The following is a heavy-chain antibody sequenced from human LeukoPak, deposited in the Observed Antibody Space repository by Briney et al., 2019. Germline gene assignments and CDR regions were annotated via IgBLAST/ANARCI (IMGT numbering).Heavy chain of an antibody. V-gene: IGHV4-39*01. Sequence: SETLSLTCTVSGGSISSSSYYWGWIRQPPGKGLEWIGSIYYSGSTYYNPSLKSRVTISVDTSKNQFSLKLSSVTAADTAVYYCARAITYYDILTGYYPGSWFDPRGQGTLVTVSS. CDR3: ARAITYYDILTGYYPGSWFDP. CDR1: GGSISSSSYY. J-gene: IGHJ5*02. CDR2: IYYSGST. D-gene: IGHD3-9*01.